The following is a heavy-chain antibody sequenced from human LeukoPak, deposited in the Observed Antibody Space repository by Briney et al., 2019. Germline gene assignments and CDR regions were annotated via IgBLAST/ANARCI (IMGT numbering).Heavy chain of an antibody. J-gene: IGHJ3*02. CDR2: IYYSGGT. CDR3: AVNSTKHTFDI. CDR1: GGSMSPFY. V-gene: IGHV4-59*08. D-gene: IGHD1-1*01. Sequence: PSETLSLTFTVSGGSMSPFYWSWIRQSPGKGLEWIGSIYYSGGTNYNPSLKSRVTISVDTSKNQFSLELSSVTAADTAVYYCAVNSTKHTFDIWGQGTMVTVSS.